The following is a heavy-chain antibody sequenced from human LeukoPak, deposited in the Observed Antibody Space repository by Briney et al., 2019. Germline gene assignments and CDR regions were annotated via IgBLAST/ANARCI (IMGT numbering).Heavy chain of an antibody. CDR2: VYYSGST. V-gene: IGHV4-61*03. Sequence: PSETLSLTCPVSGGSVSSGSHYWSWIRQPPGKGLEWIGHVYYSGSTSYNPSLKGRVTISVDTSKNHFSLELHSVTAADTAVYYCARAGSDFWSGYRSFHYWGQGTLVTVSS. J-gene: IGHJ4*02. D-gene: IGHD3-3*01. CDR3: ARAGSDFWSGYRSFHY. CDR1: GGSVSSGSHY.